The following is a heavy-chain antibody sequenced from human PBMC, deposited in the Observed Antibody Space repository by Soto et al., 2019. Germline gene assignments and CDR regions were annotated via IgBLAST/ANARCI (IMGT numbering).Heavy chain of an antibody. Sequence: ASVKVSCKATGYSFTRHDINCLGQAAGEDLEWMVWMNPNSGNAVYAQKFQGRVTMTRNTSITTAYIEVTSLKSEDTAAYFCSRGASNEYYHWLDPWGQGTLVTVSS. V-gene: IGHV1-8*01. CDR1: GYSFTRHD. D-gene: IGHD3-10*01. J-gene: IGHJ5*02. CDR2: MNPNSGNA. CDR3: SRGASNEYYHWLDP.